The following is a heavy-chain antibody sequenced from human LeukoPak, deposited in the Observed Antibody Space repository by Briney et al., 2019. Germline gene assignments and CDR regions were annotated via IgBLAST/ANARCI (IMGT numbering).Heavy chain of an antibody. J-gene: IGHJ4*02. CDR1: GFTFSSYG. Sequence: GGSLRLSCAASGFTFSSYGMHWVRQAPGKGLEWVAVISYDGSNKYYADSVKGRFTISRDNSKNTLYLQMNSLRAEDTAVYYCAKSGFDCWGQGTLVTVSS. D-gene: IGHD3-10*01. CDR3: AKSGFDC. CDR2: ISYDGSNK. V-gene: IGHV3-30*18.